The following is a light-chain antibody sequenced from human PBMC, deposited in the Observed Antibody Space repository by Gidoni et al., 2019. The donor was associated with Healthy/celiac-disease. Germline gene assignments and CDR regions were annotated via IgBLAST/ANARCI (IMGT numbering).Light chain of an antibody. CDR1: QSGSSN. CDR2: GAS. CDR3: QQYNNWPPLT. V-gene: IGKV3-15*01. Sequence: DIVLTQSPATLSVSPGERATLSCRASQSGSSNLAWYQQKPGQAPRLLIYGASTRATGIPARFSGSGSGTEFTLTISSLQSEDFAVYYCQQYNNWPPLTFGPGTKVDIK. J-gene: IGKJ3*01.